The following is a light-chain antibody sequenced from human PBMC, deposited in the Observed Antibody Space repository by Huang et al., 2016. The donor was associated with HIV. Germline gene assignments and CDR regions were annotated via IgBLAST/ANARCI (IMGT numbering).Light chain of an antibody. Sequence: DIQMTQSPSSLSASIGDRVTMSGRASQTVDMYLNWYQQTPGRAPKLLIYAASNLQSGVPSRFSGTGSGTNFTLTISSLQPEDFVIYFCQQTYNVPRTFGQGTALEIK. CDR1: QTVDMY. J-gene: IGKJ2*01. CDR2: AAS. V-gene: IGKV1-39*01. CDR3: QQTYNVPRT.